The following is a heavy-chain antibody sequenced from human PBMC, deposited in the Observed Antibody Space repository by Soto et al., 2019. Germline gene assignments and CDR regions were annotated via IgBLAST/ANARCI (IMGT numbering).Heavy chain of an antibody. CDR1: GFSFSSYG. D-gene: IGHD3-10*01. CDR3: ARDHGAPFDY. CDR2: IWYDGSNK. J-gene: IGHJ4*02. V-gene: IGHV3-33*01. Sequence: QVQLVESGGGVVQPGRSLRLSCAASGFSFSSYGMHWVRQAPGKGLEWVAVIWYDGSNKYYADSVKGRFTISRDNSKNTLYLQMNSLRAEDTAVYYCARDHGAPFDYWGQGTLVTVSS.